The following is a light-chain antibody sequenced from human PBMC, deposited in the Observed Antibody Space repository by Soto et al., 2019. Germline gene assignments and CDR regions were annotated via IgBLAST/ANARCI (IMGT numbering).Light chain of an antibody. J-gene: IGKJ5*01. CDR2: DAS. V-gene: IGKV1-5*01. Sequence: DIQMTQSPSTLSASVGDRVTITCRASQSISSWLAWYQQKPGKAPKLLIYDASSLESGVPSRFSGSGSGTEFTLTISSLQPGDFATYYCQQYNSYNTFGQGTRLEIK. CDR3: QQYNSYNT. CDR1: QSISSW.